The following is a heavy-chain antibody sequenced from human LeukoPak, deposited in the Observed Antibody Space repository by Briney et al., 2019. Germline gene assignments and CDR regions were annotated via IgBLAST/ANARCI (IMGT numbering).Heavy chain of an antibody. CDR3: AKGDVLLWFGELPEDY. J-gene: IGHJ4*02. D-gene: IGHD3-10*01. Sequence: GGSLRFSCVASGFTFSSYAMSWVRQAPGKGLEWVSAISGSGGSTYYADSVKGRFTISRDNSKNTLYLQMNSLRAEDTAVYYCAKGDVLLWFGELPEDYWGQGTLVTVSS. CDR2: ISGSGGST. V-gene: IGHV3-23*01. CDR1: GFTFSSYA.